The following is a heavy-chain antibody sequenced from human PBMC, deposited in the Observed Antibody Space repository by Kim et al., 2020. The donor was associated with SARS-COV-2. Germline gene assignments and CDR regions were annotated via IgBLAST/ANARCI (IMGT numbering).Heavy chain of an antibody. V-gene: IGHV1-24*01. CDR3: ATGPPIQFGWFDP. D-gene: IGHD5-18*01. CDR2: FDPEDGET. J-gene: IGHJ5*02. CDR1: GYTLTELS. Sequence: ASVKVSCKVSGYTLTELSMHWVRQAPGKGLEWMGGFDPEDGETIYAQKFRGRVTMTEHTSTDTAYMELSSLRSEDTAVYYCATGPPIQFGWFDPWGQGTLVTVSS.